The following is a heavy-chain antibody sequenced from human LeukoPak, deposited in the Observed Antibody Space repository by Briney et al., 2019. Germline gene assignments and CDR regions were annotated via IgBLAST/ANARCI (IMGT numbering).Heavy chain of an antibody. J-gene: IGHJ4*02. CDR3: ARDYVYAFDY. Sequence: GGSLRLSCAASGFSFSSYSINWVRQAPGKGLEWVSYISGDGNAKHYTDSVKGRFTISRDNAKYALYLQMNSLRAEDTAVYFCARDYVYAFDYWGQGTLVTVSS. CDR2: ISGDGNAK. V-gene: IGHV3-48*01. CDR1: GFSFSSYS. D-gene: IGHD2/OR15-2a*01.